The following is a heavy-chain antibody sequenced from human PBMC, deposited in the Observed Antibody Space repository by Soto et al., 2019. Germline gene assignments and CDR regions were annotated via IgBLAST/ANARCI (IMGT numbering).Heavy chain of an antibody. CDR3: ATSLDI. Sequence: QVQLVESGGGVVQPGRSLRLSCAVSGFTFSSYDMHWVRQAPGKGLEWVAVISYDGSNKYYADSVKGRFTISRDNSKNTLYLQMNSLRPEDTAVYYCATSLDIWGQGTMVTVSS. CDR2: ISYDGSNK. CDR1: GFTFSSYD. J-gene: IGHJ3*02. V-gene: IGHV3-30*03.